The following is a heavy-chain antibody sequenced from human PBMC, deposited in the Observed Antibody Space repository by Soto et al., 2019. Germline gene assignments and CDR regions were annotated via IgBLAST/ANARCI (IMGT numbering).Heavy chain of an antibody. V-gene: IGHV4-59*01. CDR1: GGSISSYY. D-gene: IGHD2-2*02. CDR3: ASLPITAAISQFDY. J-gene: IGHJ4*02. Sequence: PSETLSLTCTVSGGSISSYYWSWIRQPPGKGLEWIGYIYYSGSTNYNPSLKSRVTISVDTSKNQFSLKLSSVTAADTAVYYCASLPITAAISQFDYWGQGTLVTVSS. CDR2: IYYSGST.